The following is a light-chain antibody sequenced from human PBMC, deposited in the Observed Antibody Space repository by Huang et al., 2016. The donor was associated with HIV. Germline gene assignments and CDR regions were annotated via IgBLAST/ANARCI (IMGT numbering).Light chain of an antibody. CDR2: GAS. Sequence: EIVMTQSPVTLSVSPGERATLSCRASQSVSSNLAWYQQKPGQAPRLLIYGASTRATGVPARCSGSGSETEFTLTISSLQSEDFALYYCQQYNNWPPFTFGQGTRLEIK. J-gene: IGKJ5*01. CDR1: QSVSSN. V-gene: IGKV3-15*01. CDR3: QQYNNWPPFT.